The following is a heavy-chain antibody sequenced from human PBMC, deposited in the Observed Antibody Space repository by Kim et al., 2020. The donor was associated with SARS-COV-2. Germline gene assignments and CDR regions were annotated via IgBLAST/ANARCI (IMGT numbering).Heavy chain of an antibody. CDR3: ARGQGWLAIHH. CDR1: GGSFSGYY. J-gene: IGHJ1*01. CDR2: INHSGST. V-gene: IGHV4-34*01. Sequence: SETLSLTCAVYGGSFSGYYWSWIRQPPGKGLEWIGEINHSGSTNYNPSLKSRVTISVDTSKNQFSLKLSSVTAADTAVYYCARGQGWLAIHHWGQGTLVTVSS. D-gene: IGHD6-19*01.